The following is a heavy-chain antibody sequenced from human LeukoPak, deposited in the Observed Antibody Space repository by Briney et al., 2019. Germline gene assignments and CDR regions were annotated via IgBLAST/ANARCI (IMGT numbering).Heavy chain of an antibody. CDR1: GGSISGSSYY. Sequence: SETLSLTCTVSGGSISGSSYYWGWIRQPPGKGLEWIGSIYYSGSTYYNPSLKSRVTISVDTSKNQFSLKLNSVTPEDTAVYYCARDPDYSNYVGNWFDPWGQGTLVTVSS. CDR3: ARDPDYSNYVGNWFDP. V-gene: IGHV4-39*02. D-gene: IGHD4-11*01. J-gene: IGHJ5*02. CDR2: IYYSGST.